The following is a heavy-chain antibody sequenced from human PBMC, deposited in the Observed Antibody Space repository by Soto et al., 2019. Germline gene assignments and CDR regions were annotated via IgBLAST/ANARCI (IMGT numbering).Heavy chain of an antibody. CDR1: GLSFSTSA. CDR2: ISSDGSRK. Sequence: PVGALRLSCAASGLSFSTSAIHWVRQAPGKGLEWVAIISSDGSRKFYADSVRGRFTVSRDNVANTLHLQMNSLRVEDTAIYHCASARRSGACYLLDYWGLGTRVTVSS. CDR3: ASARRSGACYLLDY. V-gene: IGHV3-30-3*01. D-gene: IGHD2-21*02. J-gene: IGHJ4*02.